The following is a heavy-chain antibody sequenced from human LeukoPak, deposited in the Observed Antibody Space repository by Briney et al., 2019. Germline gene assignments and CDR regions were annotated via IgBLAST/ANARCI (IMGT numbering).Heavy chain of an antibody. CDR1: GFTFSSYA. V-gene: IGHV3-64*01. CDR3: ARDAYYYDSSGSLDY. CDR2: ISSNGGST. J-gene: IGHJ4*02. D-gene: IGHD3-22*01. Sequence: GGSLRPSCAASGFTFSSYAMHWVRQAPGKGLEYVSAISSNGGSTYYANSVKGRFTISRDNSKNTLYLQMGSLRAEDMAVYYCARDAYYYDSSGSLDYWGQGTLVTVSS.